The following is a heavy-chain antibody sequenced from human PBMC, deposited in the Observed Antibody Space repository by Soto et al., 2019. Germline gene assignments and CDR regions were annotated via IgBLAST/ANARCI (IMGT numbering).Heavy chain of an antibody. D-gene: IGHD6-19*01. V-gene: IGHV3-30*18. CDR2: ISYDGSNK. CDR3: AKDIQVAGYYYYGMDV. Sequence: QVQLVESGGGVVQPGRSLRLSCAASGFTFSSYGMHWVRQAPGKGLEWVAVISYDGSNKYYADSVKGRFTISRDNSKNTLYLKMNRLRAEDTAVYYCAKDIQVAGYYYYGMDVWGQGTKVTVSS. CDR1: GFTFSSYG. J-gene: IGHJ6*02.